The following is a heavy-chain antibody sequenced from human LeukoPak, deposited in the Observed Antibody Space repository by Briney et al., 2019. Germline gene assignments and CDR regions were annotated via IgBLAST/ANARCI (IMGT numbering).Heavy chain of an antibody. D-gene: IGHD6-19*01. CDR3: AKYGIVVAGKGLSDW. Sequence: PGGSLRLSCAASGFTFSSYAMSWVRQAPGKGLEWVSSISGNSVGTYYADSVKGRFTISRDNSKNTVYLQMNSLRAEDTAVYYCAKYGIVVAGKGLSDWWGQGTLVTVSS. J-gene: IGHJ4*02. V-gene: IGHV3-23*01. CDR1: GFTFSSYA. CDR2: ISGNSVGT.